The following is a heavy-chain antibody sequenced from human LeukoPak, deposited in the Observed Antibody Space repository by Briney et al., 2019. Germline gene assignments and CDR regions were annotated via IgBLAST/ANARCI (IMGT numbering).Heavy chain of an antibody. CDR2: ISGSGGST. D-gene: IGHD6-19*01. Sequence: GGSLRLSCAASGFTFSSYAMSWVRQAPGKGLEWVSAISGSGGSTYYADSVKGRFTISRDNSKDTLYLQMNSLRAEDTAVYYCAKGPPRGIAVAVDYWGQGTLVTVSS. CDR1: GFTFSSYA. V-gene: IGHV3-23*01. J-gene: IGHJ4*02. CDR3: AKGPPRGIAVAVDY.